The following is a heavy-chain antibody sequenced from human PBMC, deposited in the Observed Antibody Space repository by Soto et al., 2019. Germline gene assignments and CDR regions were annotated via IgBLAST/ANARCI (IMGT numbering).Heavy chain of an antibody. CDR1: GGSIRNYF. V-gene: IGHV4-4*07. Sequence: SETLSLTCTVSGGSIRNYFWTWIRQPAGKGLEWIGRIYSSGNTVYNASLKSRVTMSIDMSKNQFSLKLSSMTAADTAVYYCVRDVESPGISGSPYFDYWGQGTLVTVSS. CDR2: IYSSGNT. D-gene: IGHD1-20*01. J-gene: IGHJ4*02. CDR3: VRDVESPGISGSPYFDY.